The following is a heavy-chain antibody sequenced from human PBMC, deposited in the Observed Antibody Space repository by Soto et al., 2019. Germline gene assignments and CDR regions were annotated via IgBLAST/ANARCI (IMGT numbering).Heavy chain of an antibody. CDR2: ISYDGSNK. CDR1: GFTFSSYG. J-gene: IGHJ4*02. V-gene: IGHV3-30*18. CDR3: AKDVGYTAMVTRGPDY. D-gene: IGHD5-18*01. Sequence: PGGSLRLSCAASGFTFSSYGMHWVRQAPGKGLEWVAVISYDGSNKYYADSVKGRFTISRDNSKNTLYLQMNSLRAEDTAVYYCAKDVGYTAMVTRGPDYWGQGTLVTVSS.